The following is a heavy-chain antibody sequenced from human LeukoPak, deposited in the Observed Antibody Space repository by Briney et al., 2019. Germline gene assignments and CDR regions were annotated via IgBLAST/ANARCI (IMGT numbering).Heavy chain of an antibody. J-gene: IGHJ4*02. CDR2: ISASAGTT. CDR1: GFTFSNYA. V-gene: IGHV3-23*01. D-gene: IGHD6-13*01. Sequence: GGSLRLSCAASGFTFSNYAMTWVRQTPGKGLEWVSAISASAGTTYYADSVKGRFTISRDNSKNTLYLQMNSLRSDDTALYYCAKGGSSWSYYFDYWGQGTLVTVSS. CDR3: AKGGSSWSYYFDY.